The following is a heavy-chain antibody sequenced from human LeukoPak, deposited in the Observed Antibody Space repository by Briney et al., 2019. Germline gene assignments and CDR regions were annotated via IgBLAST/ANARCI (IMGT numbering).Heavy chain of an antibody. CDR3: ARAWFRPYGDYGVGDY. V-gene: IGHV1-46*01. J-gene: IGHJ4*02. Sequence: ASVKVSCKASGYTFTSYYMHWVRQAPGQGLEWMGIINPSGGSTSYAQKFQGRVTMTRDMSTSTVYMELSSLRSEDTAVYYCARAWFRPYGDYGVGDYWGQGTLATVSS. CDR1: GYTFTSYY. D-gene: IGHD4-17*01. CDR2: INPSGGST.